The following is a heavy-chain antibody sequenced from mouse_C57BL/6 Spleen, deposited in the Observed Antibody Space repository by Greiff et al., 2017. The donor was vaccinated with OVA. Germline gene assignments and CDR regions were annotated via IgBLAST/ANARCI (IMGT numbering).Heavy chain of an antibody. J-gene: IGHJ2*01. D-gene: IGHD4-1*01. Sequence: EVMLVESGGDLVKPGGSLKLSCAASGFTFSSYGMSWVRQTPDKRLEWVATISSGGSYTYYPDSVKGRFTISRDNAKNTLYLQMSSLKSEDTAMYYCARMGRPYYFDYWGQGTTLTVSS. CDR2: ISSGGSYT. CDR3: ARMGRPYYFDY. CDR1: GFTFSSYG. V-gene: IGHV5-6*02.